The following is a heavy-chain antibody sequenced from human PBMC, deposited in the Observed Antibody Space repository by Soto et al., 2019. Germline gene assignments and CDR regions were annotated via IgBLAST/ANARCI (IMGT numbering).Heavy chain of an antibody. J-gene: IGHJ5*02. Sequence: SETLSLTCAVYGGSFSSYYWTWIRQPPGMGLEWIGEINHRGSTNYNPSLKSRVTISVDTSKSQFSLKLSSVTAADTAVYYCARSNWFDPWGQGTLVTVSS. CDR2: INHRGST. CDR3: ARSNWFDP. V-gene: IGHV4-34*01. CDR1: GGSFSSYY.